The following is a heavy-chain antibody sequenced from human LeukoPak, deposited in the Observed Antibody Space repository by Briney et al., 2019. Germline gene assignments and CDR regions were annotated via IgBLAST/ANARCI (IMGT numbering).Heavy chain of an antibody. CDR2: INPNSGGT. D-gene: IGHD2-15*01. V-gene: IGHV1-2*02. Sequence: ASVKVSCKVSGYTFTGYYMHWVRQAPGQGLEWMGWINPNSGGTNYAQKFQGRVTMTRDTSISTAYMELSRLRSDDTAVYYCARGGRIVVVVAAMNYWGQGTLVTVSS. CDR1: GYTFTGYY. CDR3: ARGGRIVVVVAAMNY. J-gene: IGHJ4*02.